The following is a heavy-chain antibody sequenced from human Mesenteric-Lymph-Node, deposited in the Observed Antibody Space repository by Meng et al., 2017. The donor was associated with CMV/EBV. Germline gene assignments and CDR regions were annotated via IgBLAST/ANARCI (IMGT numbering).Heavy chain of an antibody. CDR1: GGSISSYY. V-gene: IGHV4-59*01. J-gene: IGHJ6*02. CDR2: IYDSGST. CDR3: ARDSRTGWNYQYYYGMDV. D-gene: IGHD1-7*01. Sequence: SETLSLTCTVSGGSISSYYWSWIRQPPGKGLEWIGYIYDSGSTNYNPSLKSRVTISVDTSKNQFSLKLSSVTAADTAVYYCARDSRTGWNYQYYYGMDVWGQGTTVTVSS.